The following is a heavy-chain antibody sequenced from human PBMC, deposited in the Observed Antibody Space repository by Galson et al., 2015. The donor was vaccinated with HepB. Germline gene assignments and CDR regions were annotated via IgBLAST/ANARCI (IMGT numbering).Heavy chain of an antibody. Sequence: SLRLSCAASGFTFSSYAMNWVRQAPGKGLEWVSGISGSGGNTYYADSVKGRFTISRDNSKNTLYLQMNSLRAEDTAVYSCAKAAGPAMVTTITLEYWGQGTLVTVSS. V-gene: IGHV3-23*01. CDR2: ISGSGGNT. CDR3: AKAAGPAMVTTITLEY. CDR1: GFTFSSYA. D-gene: IGHD5-18*01. J-gene: IGHJ4*02.